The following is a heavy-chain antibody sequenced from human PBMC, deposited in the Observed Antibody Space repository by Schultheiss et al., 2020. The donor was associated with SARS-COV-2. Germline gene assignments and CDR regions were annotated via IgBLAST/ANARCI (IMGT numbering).Heavy chain of an antibody. V-gene: IGHV4-34*01. J-gene: IGHJ6*02. CDR1: GGSFSGYY. Sequence: SETLSLTCAVYGGSFSGYYWSWIRQPPGKGLEWIGEINHSGSTNYNPSLKSRVTISVDTSKNQFSLKLSSVTAADTAVYYCARDESGSTPYNYFGMDVWGQGTTVTVSS. CDR3: ARDESGSTPYNYFGMDV. D-gene: IGHD1-7*01. CDR2: INHSGST.